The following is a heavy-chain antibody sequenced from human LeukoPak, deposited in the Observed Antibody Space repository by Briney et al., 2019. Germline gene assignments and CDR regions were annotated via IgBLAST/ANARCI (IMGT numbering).Heavy chain of an antibody. CDR1: GGSFSGYY. Sequence: PSETLSLTCAVYGGSFSGYYWSWLRQPPGKGMEWIGEINHSGSTNYNPSLKSRVTISEDTSKNQFSLKLSSVAAADTAVYYCARGFRYPERGAWFDPWGQGTLVTVSS. D-gene: IGHD1-14*01. CDR2: INHSGST. CDR3: ARGFRYPERGAWFDP. J-gene: IGHJ5*02. V-gene: IGHV4-34*01.